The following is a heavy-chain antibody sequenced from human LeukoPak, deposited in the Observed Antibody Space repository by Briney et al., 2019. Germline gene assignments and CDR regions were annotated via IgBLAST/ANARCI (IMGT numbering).Heavy chain of an antibody. J-gene: IGHJ4*02. Sequence: SETLSLTCAVYGGSFSGYYWSWIRQPPGKGLEWIGEINHSGSTNYNPSLKSRVTISVDTSKNQFSLKLSSVTAADTAVYYCARGGPRGIVVVPAAYFDYWGQGTLVPVSS. D-gene: IGHD2-2*01. CDR2: INHSGST. CDR1: GGSFSGYY. CDR3: ARGGPRGIVVVPAAYFDY. V-gene: IGHV4-34*01.